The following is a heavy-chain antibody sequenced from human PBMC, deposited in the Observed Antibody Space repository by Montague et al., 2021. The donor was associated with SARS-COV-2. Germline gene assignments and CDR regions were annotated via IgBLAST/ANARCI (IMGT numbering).Heavy chain of an antibody. CDR1: GGSTASHY. Sequence: SETLSLTCTVSGGSTASHYCNWIRQSPGTRPEWIGYVYYNGDTKYNPSLQSRVTISIDSSENQFSLRLKSVTAADTAVYFCAWGWAFDPWGQGRLVTVSS. D-gene: IGHD6-19*01. CDR3: AWGWAFDP. J-gene: IGHJ3*01. CDR2: VYYNGDT. V-gene: IGHV4-59*03.